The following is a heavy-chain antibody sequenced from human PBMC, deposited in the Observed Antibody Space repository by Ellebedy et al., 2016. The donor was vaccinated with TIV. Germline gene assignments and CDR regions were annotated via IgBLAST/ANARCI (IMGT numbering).Heavy chain of an antibody. CDR1: GGSISSSSYY. V-gene: IGHV4-39*07. CDR3: ARGPLRRIAARPPWMDV. Sequence: SETLSLTXIVSGGSISSSSYYWGWIRQPPGKGLEWIASIFYSGNTYYNPSLKSRVTISVDTSKNQFSLKLSSVTAADTAVYYCARGPLRRIAARPPWMDVWGKGTTVTVSS. J-gene: IGHJ6*04. D-gene: IGHD6-6*01. CDR2: IFYSGNT.